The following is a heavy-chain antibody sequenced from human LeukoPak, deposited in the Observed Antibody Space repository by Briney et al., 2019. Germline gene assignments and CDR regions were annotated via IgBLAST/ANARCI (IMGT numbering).Heavy chain of an antibody. CDR3: ARDRPTGSYYSIDY. D-gene: IGHD1-26*01. Sequence: PGRSLRLSCAASGFTLNEFGVHWVRQAPGQGLEWVALIWYDGSNKYYADSVKGRFTTSRDNSKNTVYLQMNSLRVEDTALYYCARDRPTGSYYSIDYWGQGTLATVSS. V-gene: IGHV3-33*01. J-gene: IGHJ4*02. CDR2: IWYDGSNK. CDR1: GFTLNEFG.